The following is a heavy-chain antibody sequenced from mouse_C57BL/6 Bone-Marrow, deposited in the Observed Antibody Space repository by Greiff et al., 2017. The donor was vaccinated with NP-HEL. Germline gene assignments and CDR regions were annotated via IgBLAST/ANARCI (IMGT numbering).Heavy chain of an antibody. CDR2: IDPENGDT. CDR3: TTWATTVVATRYFDV. D-gene: IGHD1-1*01. CDR1: GFNIKDDY. Sequence: EVQLQQSGAELVRPGASVKLSCTASGFNIKDDYMHWVKQRPEQGLEWIGWIDPENGDTEYASKFQGKATITADISSNTAYLQLSSLTSEDTAVYYCTTWATTVVATRYFDVWGTGTTVTVSS. V-gene: IGHV14-4*01. J-gene: IGHJ1*03.